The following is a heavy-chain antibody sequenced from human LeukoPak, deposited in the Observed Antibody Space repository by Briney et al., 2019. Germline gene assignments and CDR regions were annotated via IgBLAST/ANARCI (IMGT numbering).Heavy chain of an antibody. CDR1: GYTFTRHA. CDR2: INTNTGNP. J-gene: IGHJ4*02. D-gene: IGHD3-22*01. Sequence: GASVKVSCKASGYTFTRHAMNWVRQAPGQGPEWMGWINTNTGNPTYAQGFTGRFVFSLDTSVSTAFLQITSLKAEDTAVYYCARAPYDSSGYYFYWGQGTLVTVSS. CDR3: ARAPYDSSGYYFY. V-gene: IGHV7-4-1*02.